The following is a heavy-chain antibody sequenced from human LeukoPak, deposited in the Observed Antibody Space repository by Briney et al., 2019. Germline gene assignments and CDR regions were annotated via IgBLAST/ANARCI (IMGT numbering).Heavy chain of an antibody. CDR1: GFTFSSYS. D-gene: IGHD6-19*01. Sequence: GGSLRLSCAASGFTFSSYSMNWVRQAPGKGLEWVSSISSSSSYIYYADSVKGRFTISRDNAKKSLYLQMNSLRAEDTAVYYCATDGRSSGWYGFDYWGQGILVTVSS. CDR3: ATDGRSSGWYGFDY. J-gene: IGHJ4*02. CDR2: ISSSSSYI. V-gene: IGHV3-21*01.